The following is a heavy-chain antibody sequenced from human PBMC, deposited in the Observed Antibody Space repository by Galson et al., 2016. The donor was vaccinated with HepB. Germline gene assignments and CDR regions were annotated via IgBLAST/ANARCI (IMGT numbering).Heavy chain of an antibody. Sequence: SLRLSCAASGITFSSYAMHWVRQAPGKGLEWVAVISYDGSKEKYADSVKGRFTISRDNSKNTLYLQMNRLRAEDTAVYYCVRGPYNSRGYSPFGFDSWGQGTLVTVSS. V-gene: IGHV3-30*04. D-gene: IGHD3-22*01. CDR2: ISYDGSKE. CDR1: GITFSSYA. J-gene: IGHJ4*02. CDR3: VRGPYNSRGYSPFGFDS.